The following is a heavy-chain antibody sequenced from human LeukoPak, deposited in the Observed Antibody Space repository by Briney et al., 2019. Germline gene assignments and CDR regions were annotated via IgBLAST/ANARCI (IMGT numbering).Heavy chain of an antibody. CDR3: ASGPKYFDY. CDR1: GFTFSTYW. V-gene: IGHV3-7*01. J-gene: IGHJ4*02. CDR2: IKQGGSEE. Sequence: GGSLRLSCAASGFTFSTYWMSWVRQAPGKGLEWVANIKQGGSEEYYVDSVKGRFTISRDNARNSLYLQVNSLRAEDTAMYYCASGPKYFDYWGQGTLVTVSS.